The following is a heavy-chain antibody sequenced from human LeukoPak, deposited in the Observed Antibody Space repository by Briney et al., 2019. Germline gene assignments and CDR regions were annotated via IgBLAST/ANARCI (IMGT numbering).Heavy chain of an antibody. CDR3: ARWLLAHYGMDV. D-gene: IGHD2-21*02. V-gene: IGHV4-30-2*01. CDR2: IYHSGST. CDR1: GGSISRARYS. J-gene: IGHJ6*02. Sequence: PLQTLSLTCAVSGGSISRARYSWSCIRHPPGKSLEQIEYIYHSGSTYYNASLKNRVTISVNRYKNQLTLKLSSLTDAHTSVYYCARWLLAHYGMDVWGEGTTVTVSS.